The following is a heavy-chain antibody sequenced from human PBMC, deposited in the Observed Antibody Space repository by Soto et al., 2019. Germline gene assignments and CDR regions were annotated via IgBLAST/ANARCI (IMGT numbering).Heavy chain of an antibody. CDR3: ARGQRRFLEWYLLYGLDG. CDR1: GYTFTSYD. D-gene: IGHD3-3*01. Sequence: ASVKVSCKASGYTFTSYDINWVRQATGQGLEWMGWMNPNSGNAGYAQKFQGRVTMTRNTSISTAYMELSSLRSEDTALYYCARGQRRFLEWYLLYGLDGWGQGTRVTVSS. CDR2: MNPNSGNA. J-gene: IGHJ6*02. V-gene: IGHV1-8*01.